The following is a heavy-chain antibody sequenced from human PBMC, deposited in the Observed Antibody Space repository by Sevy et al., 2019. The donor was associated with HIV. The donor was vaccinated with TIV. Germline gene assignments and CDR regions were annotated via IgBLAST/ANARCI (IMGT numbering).Heavy chain of an antibody. J-gene: IGHJ5*02. Sequence: SETLSLTCAVSGGSISSGGYSWSWIRQPPGKGLEWIGYIYHSGSTYYNQSLKSRVTISVDRSKNQFSLKLSSVTAADTAVYYCASYYYDSSGYYNNWFDPWGQGTLVTVSS. CDR1: GGSISSGGYS. V-gene: IGHV4-30-2*01. D-gene: IGHD3-22*01. CDR3: ASYYYDSSGYYNNWFDP. CDR2: IYHSGST.